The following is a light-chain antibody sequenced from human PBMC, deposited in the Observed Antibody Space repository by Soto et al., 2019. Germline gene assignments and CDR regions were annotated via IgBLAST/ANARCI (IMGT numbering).Light chain of an antibody. J-gene: IGKJ1*01. CDR2: KVS. Sequence: DVVMTQSPLSLPVTLGQPASLSCRSSQSLVHXXXXXXLNWFQQRPGHSPRRLIYKVSNRDSGVPDRFSGSGSGTDFTLIISRVEAEDVGVYYCMQGTQWPWTFGQGTKVEIK. V-gene: IGKV2-30*02. CDR1: QSLVHXXXXXX. CDR3: MQGTQWPWT.